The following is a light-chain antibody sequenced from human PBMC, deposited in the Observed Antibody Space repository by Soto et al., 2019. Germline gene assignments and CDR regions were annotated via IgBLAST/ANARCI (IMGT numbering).Light chain of an antibody. Sequence: EIVLTQSPGTLSLSPGERATLSCRASQSISSSYLAWYQQKPGQAPRLLIYGASRRATGIPDRFSGSESGTDFTLTISRLEPEDFAVYYCQQYGVSPYTFGQGTKLEIK. CDR2: GAS. J-gene: IGKJ2*01. CDR1: QSISSSY. CDR3: QQYGVSPYT. V-gene: IGKV3-20*01.